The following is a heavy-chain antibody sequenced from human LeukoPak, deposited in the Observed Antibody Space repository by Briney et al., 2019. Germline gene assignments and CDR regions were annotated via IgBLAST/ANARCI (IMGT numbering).Heavy chain of an antibody. Sequence: GGSLRLSCAASGFTFSSYSMNWVSQAPGKGLEWVSSISSSSSYIYYADSVKGRFTISRDNAKNSLYLQMNSLRAEDTAVYYCARAPRRAVAGTDAFDIWGQGTMVTVSS. CDR1: GFTFSSYS. CDR3: ARAPRRAVAGTDAFDI. CDR2: ISSSSSYI. V-gene: IGHV3-21*01. D-gene: IGHD6-19*01. J-gene: IGHJ3*02.